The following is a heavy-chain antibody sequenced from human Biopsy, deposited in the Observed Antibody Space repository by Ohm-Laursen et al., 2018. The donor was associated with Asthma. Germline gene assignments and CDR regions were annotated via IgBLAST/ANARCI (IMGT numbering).Heavy chain of an antibody. CDR2: IYYSGST. J-gene: IGHJ4*02. V-gene: IGHV4-31*03. CDR1: YGSITSGGYY. D-gene: IGHD3-22*01. CDR3: ARAQDYYDSRGYYRSFDY. Sequence: QTLTLTCTVSYGSITSGGYYWTWIRQHPRKGLEWIGFIYYSGSTYYNPSLKSRVIISIDTSKNQFSLKLSSVTAADTAIYYCARAQDYYDSRGYYRSFDYWGQGTLVTVSS.